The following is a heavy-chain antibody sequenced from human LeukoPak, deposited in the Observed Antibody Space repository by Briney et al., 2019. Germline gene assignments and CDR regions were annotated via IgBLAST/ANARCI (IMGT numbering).Heavy chain of an antibody. D-gene: IGHD3-3*01. J-gene: IGHJ4*02. V-gene: IGHV3-30*04. CDR2: ISKDGSNE. Sequence: GGSLRLSCAASGFTFSSYVMHWVRQAPGKGLECVAVISKDGSNEYYGDSVKGRFTISRDNSKNTLYLQMNSLRAEDTAVYYCARGRPDITIFGAFDYWGQGTLVTVSS. CDR1: GFTFSSYV. CDR3: ARGRPDITIFGAFDY.